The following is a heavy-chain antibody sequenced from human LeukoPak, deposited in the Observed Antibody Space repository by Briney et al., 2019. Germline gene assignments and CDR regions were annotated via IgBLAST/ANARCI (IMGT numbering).Heavy chain of an antibody. CDR1: GYTFTGCY. J-gene: IGHJ6*03. D-gene: IGHD3-9*01. CDR3: ARGSLRYFGDYYMDV. CDR2: INPNSGGT. Sequence: ASVKVSCKASGYTFTGCYMHWVRQAPGQGLEWMVWINPNSGGTNYAQKFQGRVTMTRDTSISTAYMELSRLRSDDTAVYYCARGSLRYFGDYYMDVWGKGTTVTVSS. V-gene: IGHV1-2*02.